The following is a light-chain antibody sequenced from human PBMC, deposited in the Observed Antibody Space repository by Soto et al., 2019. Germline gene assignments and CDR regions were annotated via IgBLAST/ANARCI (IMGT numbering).Light chain of an antibody. CDR1: SSDVGGYNY. V-gene: IGLV2-8*01. CDR3: SSYAGINFWV. CDR2: EVS. Sequence: QSALTQPPSASGSPGQSVTISCTGTSSDVGGYNYVSWYQQHPGKAPKLMIYEVSNRPSGVPDRFSGSKSGNTASLTVSGLQAEDEADYYCSSYAGINFWVFGGGTKVTVL. J-gene: IGLJ3*02.